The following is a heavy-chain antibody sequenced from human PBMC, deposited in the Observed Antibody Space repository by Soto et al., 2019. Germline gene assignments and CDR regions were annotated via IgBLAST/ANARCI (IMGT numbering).Heavy chain of an antibody. J-gene: IGHJ5*02. D-gene: IGHD1-7*01. CDR2: ISSSSSYI. CDR3: ARDLGGTGTTRFDP. CDR1: GFTFSSYS. Sequence: GGSLRLSCAASGFTFSSYSMNWVRQAPGKGLEWVSSISSSSSYIYYADSVKGRFTISRDNAKNSLYLQMNSLRAEDTAVYYCARDLGGTGTTRFDPWGQGTLVTVSS. V-gene: IGHV3-21*01.